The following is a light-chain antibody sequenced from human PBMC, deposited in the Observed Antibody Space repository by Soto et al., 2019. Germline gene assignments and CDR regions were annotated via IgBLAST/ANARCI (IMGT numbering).Light chain of an antibody. V-gene: IGLV2-14*01. CDR1: SSDVGGYNY. CDR3: SSYSSSTTHVV. CDR2: DVS. Sequence: QSVLTQPASVSGSPGQSITISCTGTSSDVGGYNYVSWYQQHPGKAPKLIIYDVSNRPSGVSNRFSASKSGSTASLTISGLQAEDEADYYCSSYSSSTTHVVFGGGTKLTVL. J-gene: IGLJ2*01.